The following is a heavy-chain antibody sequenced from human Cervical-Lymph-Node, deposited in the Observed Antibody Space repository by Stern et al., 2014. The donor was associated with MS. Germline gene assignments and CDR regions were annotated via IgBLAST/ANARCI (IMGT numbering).Heavy chain of an antibody. V-gene: IGHV3-11*01. CDR2: ISSSGSTI. CDR3: EVDSSNRKGDKPPNGY. Sequence: MQLVESGGGLVKPGGSLRLSCAASGFTFSDYYMSWIRQAPGKGLEWVSYISSSGSTIYYADSVKGRFTISRDNAKNSLYLQMNSLRAEDTAVYYCEVDSSNRKGDKPPNGYWGQGTLVTVSS. CDR1: GFTFSDYY. D-gene: IGHD6-13*01. J-gene: IGHJ4*02.